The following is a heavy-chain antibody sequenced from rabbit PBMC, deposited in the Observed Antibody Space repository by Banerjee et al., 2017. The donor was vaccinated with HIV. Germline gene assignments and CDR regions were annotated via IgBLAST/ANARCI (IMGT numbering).Heavy chain of an antibody. D-gene: IGHD2-1*01. J-gene: IGHJ4*01. V-gene: IGHV1S40*01. CDR2: MNSFTGRP. CDR3: ARGSAAMTMVITGFYLNL. Sequence: SWVRQAPGKGLEWIGSMNSFTGRPVYATWAKGRFTISKASWTTVTLQMTSLTVADTATYFCARGSAAMTMVITGFYLNLWGPGTLVTVS.